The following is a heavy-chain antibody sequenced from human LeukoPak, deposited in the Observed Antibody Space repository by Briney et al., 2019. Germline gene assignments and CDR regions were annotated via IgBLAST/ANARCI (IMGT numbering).Heavy chain of an antibody. CDR3: ARGPAGYN. D-gene: IGHD1-1*01. J-gene: IGHJ4*02. V-gene: IGHV3-53*01. CDR1: GFTVSSNH. CDR2: IYSGGST. Sequence: GGSLRLSCAASGFTVSSNHMSWVRQAPGKGLEWVSVIYSGGSTDYADSVKGRFTISRDILKNTLYLQMNCLRAEGTAVYYCARGPAGYNWGQGTLVTVSS.